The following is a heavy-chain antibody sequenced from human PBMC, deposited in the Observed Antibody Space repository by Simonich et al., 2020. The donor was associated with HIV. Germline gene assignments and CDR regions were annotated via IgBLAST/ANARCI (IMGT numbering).Heavy chain of an antibody. Sequence: EVQLVESGGGLVQPGRSLRLSCAASGFTFDDYAMNWVRQAQGKGVEWVSGISWNSGSIGYAESVKGRFTISRDNAKNSLYLQMNSLRAEDTALYYCAKDKGAYYGSGSPVYWGQGTLVTVSS. V-gene: IGHV3-9*01. J-gene: IGHJ4*02. D-gene: IGHD3-10*01. CDR2: ISWNSGSI. CDR1: GFTFDDYA. CDR3: AKDKGAYYGSGSPVY.